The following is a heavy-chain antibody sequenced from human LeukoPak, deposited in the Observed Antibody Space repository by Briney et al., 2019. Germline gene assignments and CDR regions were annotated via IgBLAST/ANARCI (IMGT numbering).Heavy chain of an antibody. Sequence: ASVKVSCKASGYTFTGYYMHWVRQAPGQGLEWMGWINPNSGGTNYAQKFQGRVTMTRDTSISTAYMELSRLRSDDTAVYYCARAKGSGWYWDLDYWGQGILVTVSS. CDR2: INPNSGGT. CDR3: ARAKGSGWYWDLDY. CDR1: GYTFTGYY. D-gene: IGHD6-19*01. V-gene: IGHV1-2*02. J-gene: IGHJ4*02.